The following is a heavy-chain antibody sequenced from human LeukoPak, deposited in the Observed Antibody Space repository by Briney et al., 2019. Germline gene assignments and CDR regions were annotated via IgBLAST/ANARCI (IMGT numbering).Heavy chain of an antibody. CDR1: GFTFSDYY. D-gene: IGHD1-20*01. J-gene: IGHJ5*02. CDR3: ARDGNWNDVRFDP. CDR2: ISSSGSTI. V-gene: IGHV3-11*01. Sequence: PGGSLRLSCAASGFTFSDYYMSWLRQAPGKGLEWVSYISSSGSTIYYADSVKGRFTISRDNAKNSLYLQMNSLRAEDTAVYYCARDGNWNDVRFDPWGQGTLVTVSS.